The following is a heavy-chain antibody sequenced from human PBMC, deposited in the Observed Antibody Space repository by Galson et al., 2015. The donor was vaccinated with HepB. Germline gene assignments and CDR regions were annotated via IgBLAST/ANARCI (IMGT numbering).Heavy chain of an antibody. CDR2: INAGNGNT. V-gene: IGHV1-3*01. Sequence: SVKVSCKASGYTFASYAMHWVRQAPGQRLEWMGWINAGNGNTKYSQKFQGRVTITRDTSASTAYMELSSLRSGDTAVYYCARGGGASITYYYYMDVWGKGTTVTVSS. D-gene: IGHD1-26*01. J-gene: IGHJ6*03. CDR1: GYTFASYA. CDR3: ARGGGASITYYYYMDV.